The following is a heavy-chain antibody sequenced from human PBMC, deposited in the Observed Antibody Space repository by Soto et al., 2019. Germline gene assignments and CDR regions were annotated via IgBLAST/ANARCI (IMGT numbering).Heavy chain of an antibody. J-gene: IGHJ4*02. Sequence: QVQLVESGGGVVQPGRSLRLSCAASGFTFSSYGMHWVRQAPGKGLEWVAVISYDGSNKYYADSVKGRFTISRDNSKNTLYLQMNSLIAEDTAVYYCSKELDSDTYGIVDYLCQGTLVTVSS. V-gene: IGHV3-30*18. CDR3: SKELDSDTYGIVDY. CDR1: GFTFSSYG. D-gene: IGHD3-10*01. CDR2: ISYDGSNK.